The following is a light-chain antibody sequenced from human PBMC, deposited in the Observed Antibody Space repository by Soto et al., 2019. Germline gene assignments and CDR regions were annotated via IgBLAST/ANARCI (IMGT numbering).Light chain of an antibody. CDR3: QQYGNSPFT. V-gene: IGKV3-20*01. CDR1: QSVSSNS. CDR2: GAS. Sequence: EIVLTQSPGTLSLSPGGRATLSCRASQSVSSNSLAWHQHKPGQAPRILIFGASNRATGIPDRFSGSGSGTDFTRTISRLEPEDFAVYYCQQYGNSPFTFGQGTKVEIK. J-gene: IGKJ2*01.